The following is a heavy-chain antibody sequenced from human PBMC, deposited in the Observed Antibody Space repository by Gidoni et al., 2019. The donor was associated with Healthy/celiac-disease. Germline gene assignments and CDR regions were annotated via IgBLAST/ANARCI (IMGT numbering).Heavy chain of an antibody. Sequence: QLQLQESGPGLVKPSETLSLTCTVSGGSISSSSYYWGWIRQPPGKGLEWIGSIYYSGSTYYNPSLKSRVTISVDTSKNQFSLKLSSVTAADTAVYYCARHREWEPHDYWGQGTLVTVSS. CDR2: IYYSGST. CDR1: GGSISSSSYY. J-gene: IGHJ4*02. D-gene: IGHD1-26*01. CDR3: ARHREWEPHDY. V-gene: IGHV4-39*01.